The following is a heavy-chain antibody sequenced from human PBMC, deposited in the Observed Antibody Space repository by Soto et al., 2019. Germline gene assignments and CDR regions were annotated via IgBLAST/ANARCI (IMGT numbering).Heavy chain of an antibody. CDR1: GFTFSSYE. CDR2: ISSSGSTI. CDR3: ARDRGGSYYYFDY. J-gene: IGHJ4*02. Sequence: WGSLRLSCAASGFTFSSYEMNWVRQAPGKGLEWVSYISSSGSTIYYADSVKGRFTISRDNAKNSLYLQMNSLRAEDTAVYYCARDRGGSYYYFDYWGQGTLVTVSS. D-gene: IGHD1-26*01. V-gene: IGHV3-48*03.